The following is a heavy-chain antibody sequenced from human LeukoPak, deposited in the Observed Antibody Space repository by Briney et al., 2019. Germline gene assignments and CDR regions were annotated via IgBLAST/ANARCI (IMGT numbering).Heavy chain of an antibody. CDR3: ARDSFSPMVRGVIIWGGRNNWFDP. J-gene: IGHJ5*02. CDR2: ISSNGGST. Sequence: GGSLRLSCAASGFTFSSYAMHWVRQAPGKGLEYVSAISSNGGSTYYANSVKGRFTISRDNSKNTLYLQMGSLRAEDMAVYYCARDSFSPMVRGVIIWGGRNNWFDPWGQGTLVTVSS. D-gene: IGHD3-10*01. V-gene: IGHV3-64*01. CDR1: GFTFSSYA.